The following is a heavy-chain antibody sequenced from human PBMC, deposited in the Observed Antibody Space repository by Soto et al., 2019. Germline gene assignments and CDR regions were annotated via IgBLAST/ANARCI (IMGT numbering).Heavy chain of an antibody. V-gene: IGHV3-23*01. CDR2: SSGSRVST. CDR3: ATLDYSDSSGYYSPDPPPFDF. CDR1: GFTLSSGA. Sequence: PGGSLRLSCTASGFTLSSGAMTWGRQGPWQGLELVSASSGSRVSTYYSDSVKERFTISRYNSKNTQFLQVNSMRAEAPAVYSCATLDYSDSSGYYSPDPPPFDFWGQGILVTVSS. D-gene: IGHD3-22*01. J-gene: IGHJ4*02.